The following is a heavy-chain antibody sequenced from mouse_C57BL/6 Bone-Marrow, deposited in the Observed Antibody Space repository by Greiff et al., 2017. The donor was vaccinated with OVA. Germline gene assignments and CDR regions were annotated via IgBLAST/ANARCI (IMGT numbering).Heavy chain of an antibody. D-gene: IGHD1-1*01. CDR2: IRLKSDNYAT. CDR3: TGGYYGSSPMDY. CDR1: GFTFSNYW. Sequence: EVQLVESGGGLVQPGGSMKLSCVASGFTFSNYWMNWVRQSPEKGLEWVAQIRLKSDNYATHYAESVKGRFTISKDDSKSSVYLQMNNLRAEDTGIYYCTGGYYGSSPMDYWGQGTSVTVSS. V-gene: IGHV6-3*01. J-gene: IGHJ4*01.